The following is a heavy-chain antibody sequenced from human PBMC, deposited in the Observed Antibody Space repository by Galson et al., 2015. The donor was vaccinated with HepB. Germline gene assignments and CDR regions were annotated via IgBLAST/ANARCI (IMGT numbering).Heavy chain of an antibody. Sequence: SCKASGYTFTSYDINWVRQATGQGLEWMGWMNPNSGNTGYAQKFQGRVTMTRNTSISTAYMELSSLRSEDTAVYYCARGMGDRRGDWFDPWGQGTLVTVSS. V-gene: IGHV1-8*01. CDR1: GYTFTSYD. D-gene: IGHD2-21*02. CDR2: MNPNSGNT. J-gene: IGHJ5*02. CDR3: ARGMGDRRGDWFDP.